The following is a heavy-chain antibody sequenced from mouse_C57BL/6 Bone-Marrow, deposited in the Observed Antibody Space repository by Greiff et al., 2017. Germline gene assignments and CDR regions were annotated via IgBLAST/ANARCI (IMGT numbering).Heavy chain of an antibody. D-gene: IGHD1-1*01. CDR2: IYPRDGST. CDR1: GYTFTSYD. V-gene: IGHV1-85*01. CDR3: ARLEFDGSSGDWYFDV. Sequence: VQLVESGPELVKPGASVKLSCKASGYTFTSYDINWVKQRPGQGLEWIGWIYPRDGSTKYTAKFKGEATLTVDTSSSTAYMELHSLTSEDSAVYCGARLEFDGSSGDWYFDVWGTGTTVTVSS. J-gene: IGHJ1*03.